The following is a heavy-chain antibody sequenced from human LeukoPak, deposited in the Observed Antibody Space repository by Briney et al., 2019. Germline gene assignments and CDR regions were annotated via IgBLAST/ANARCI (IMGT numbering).Heavy chain of an antibody. J-gene: IGHJ5*02. D-gene: IGHD6-13*01. Sequence: PSETLSLTCTVSGGSISSYYWSWIRQPPGKGLEWIGYIYYSGSTNYNPSLKSRVTISVDTSKNQFSLKLSSVTAADTAVYYCARAYSSSWYFNWFDPWGQGTLVTVSS. CDR3: ARAYSSSWYFNWFDP. CDR2: IYYSGST. V-gene: IGHV4-59*01. CDR1: GGSISSYY.